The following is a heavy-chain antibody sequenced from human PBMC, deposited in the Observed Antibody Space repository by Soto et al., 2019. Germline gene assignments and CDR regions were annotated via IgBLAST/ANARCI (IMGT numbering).Heavy chain of an antibody. CDR1: GYTVTTHY. V-gene: IGHV1-46*01. CDR2: INPGSGAA. D-gene: IGHD3-3*01. J-gene: IGHJ3*02. Sequence: QVQLVQSGAEVKKPGASVKISCTASGYTVTTHYMHWVRQAPGRGLEWMGAINPGSGAAKYTQTFQARVTMTRDTSTNTGYMEMSALRSEDTAVGYCARGGEVGVAGSAAFDMWGQGTMVTVSS. CDR3: ARGGEVGVAGSAAFDM.